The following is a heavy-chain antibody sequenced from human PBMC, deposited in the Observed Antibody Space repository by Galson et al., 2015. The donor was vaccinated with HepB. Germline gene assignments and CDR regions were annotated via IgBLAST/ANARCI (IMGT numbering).Heavy chain of an antibody. V-gene: IGHV4-39*01. CDR1: GGSISSSSYY. J-gene: IGHJ5*02. CDR2: IYYSGST. Sequence: ETLSLTCTVSGGSISSSSYYWGWIRQPPGKGLEWIGSIYYSGSTYYNPSLKSRVTISVDTSKNQFSLKLSSVTAADTAVYYCARHLVIAVAGMGSNWFDPWGQGTLDTVSS. D-gene: IGHD6-19*01. CDR3: ARHLVIAVAGMGSNWFDP.